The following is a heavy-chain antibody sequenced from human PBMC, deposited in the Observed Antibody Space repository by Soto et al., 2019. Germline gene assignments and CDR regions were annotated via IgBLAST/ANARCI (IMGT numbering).Heavy chain of an antibody. CDR1: CYSLTSGYY. CDR3: ARARIVVAGTIVDY. J-gene: IGHJ4*02. CDR2: IYHSGDT. V-gene: IGHV4-38-2*01. Sequence: SETLSLTCAVSCYSLTSGYYCGWIRQPPGKGLEWIVSIYHSGDTYYNPSLKSRVTISVDTSKNHFSLKLTSVTAADTAVYYCARARIVVAGTIVDYWGQGTLVTVSS. D-gene: IGHD6-19*01.